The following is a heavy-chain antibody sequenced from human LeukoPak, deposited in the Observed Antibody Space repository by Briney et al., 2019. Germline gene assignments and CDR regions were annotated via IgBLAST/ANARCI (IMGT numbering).Heavy chain of an antibody. D-gene: IGHD2-15*01. CDR3: ARVPTGYCSGGSCYPGGMDV. J-gene: IGHJ6*02. CDR2: IYYSGST. Sequence: SQTLSLTCTVSGGSISSGDYYWSWIRQPPGKGLEWIGYIYYSGSTYYNPSLKSRVTIPVDTSKNQFSLKLSSVTAADTAVYYCARVPTGYCSGGSCYPGGMDVWGQGTTVTVSS. CDR1: GGSISSGDYY. V-gene: IGHV4-30-4*01.